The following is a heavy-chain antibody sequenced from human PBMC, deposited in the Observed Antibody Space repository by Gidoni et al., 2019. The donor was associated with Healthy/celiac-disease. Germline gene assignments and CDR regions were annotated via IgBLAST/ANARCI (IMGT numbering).Heavy chain of an antibody. V-gene: IGHV1-46*01. CDR2: INGNSGSA. CDR1: GYSFADYY. CDR3: ARISSARIKALFY. J-gene: IGHJ4*02. Sequence: QVLLVQSAAEVMQPGASVKVSCKASGYSFADYYLHWVRQAPGQGPEWMGIINGNSGSATYAQKFRGRVTMTRDTSTSTVYLDLNSLRSEDTAVYYCARISSARIKALFYWGQGTLVTVSS. D-gene: IGHD6-25*01.